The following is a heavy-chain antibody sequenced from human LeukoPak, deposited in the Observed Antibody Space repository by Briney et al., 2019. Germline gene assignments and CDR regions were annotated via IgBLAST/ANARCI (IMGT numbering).Heavy chain of an antibody. V-gene: IGHV4-34*01. Sequence: SETLSLTCAVYGGSFSGYYWSWIRQPPGKGLEWLGEINHSGSTNYNPSLKSRVTISVDTSKNQFSLKLSSVTAADTAVYYWARGRIAVAIKVLGIWFDPWGQGTLVTVSS. J-gene: IGHJ5*02. CDR1: GGSFSGYY. CDR2: INHSGST. D-gene: IGHD6-19*01. CDR3: ARGRIAVAIKVLGIWFDP.